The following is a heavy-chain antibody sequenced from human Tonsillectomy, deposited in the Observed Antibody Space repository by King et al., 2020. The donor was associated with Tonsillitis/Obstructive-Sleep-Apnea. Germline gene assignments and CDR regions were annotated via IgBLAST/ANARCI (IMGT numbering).Heavy chain of an antibody. D-gene: IGHD3-16*01. J-gene: IGHJ4*02. CDR1: GFTFFSYW. Sequence: EVQLVESGGGLVQSGGSLRLSCAASGFTFFSYWMSWVRQAPGKGLEWVANIKQAGSEKHYVDSVKGRFTISRDNAENSLYLQLNSLRAEDTAVYYCAREGGHGMGFDYWGQGTLVTVSS. CDR3: AREGGHGMGFDY. CDR2: IKQAGSEK. V-gene: IGHV3-7*01.